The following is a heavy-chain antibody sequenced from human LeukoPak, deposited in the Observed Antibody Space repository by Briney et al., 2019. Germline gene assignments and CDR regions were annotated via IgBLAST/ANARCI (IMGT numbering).Heavy chain of an antibody. D-gene: IGHD3-10*01. V-gene: IGHV3-11*01. J-gene: IGHJ4*02. CDR3: ARDFFVAYYYGSGSRYFDY. Sequence: PGGSLGLSCAASGFTFSDYYMSWIRQAPGKGLEWVSYISSSGSTIYYADSVKGRFTISRDNAKNSLYLQMNSLRAEDTAVYYCARDFFVAYYYGSGSRYFDYWGQGTLVTVSS. CDR2: ISSSGSTI. CDR1: GFTFSDYY.